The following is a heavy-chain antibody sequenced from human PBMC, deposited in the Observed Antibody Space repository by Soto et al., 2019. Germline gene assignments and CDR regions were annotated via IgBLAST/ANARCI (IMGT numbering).Heavy chain of an antibody. CDR3: AKDPNYDFWSGFSAVYFDY. Sequence: EVHLLQSGGGLVQPGGSLRLSCAASGFSFSSFALSWVRQSPGKGLEWVAAVSGRGGDTYYANSVKGRFTISRDNSQNTLFLQMNSLRVYDSAIYYCAKDPNYDFWSGFSAVYFDYWGQGTLVTVSS. J-gene: IGHJ4*02. CDR2: VSGRGGDT. V-gene: IGHV3-23*01. CDR1: GFSFSSFA. D-gene: IGHD3-3*01.